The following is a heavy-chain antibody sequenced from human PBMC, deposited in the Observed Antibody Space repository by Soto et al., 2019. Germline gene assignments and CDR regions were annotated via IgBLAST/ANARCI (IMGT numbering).Heavy chain of an antibody. J-gene: IGHJ6*03. D-gene: IGHD3-3*01. CDR2: MNPNSGNT. V-gene: IGHV1-8*01. CDR3: ARVAVRDFWSGYFPGGYYYYYMDV. CDR1: GYTFTSYD. Sequence: QVQLVQSGAEVKKPGASVKVSCKASGYTFTSYDINWVRQATGQGLEWMGWMNPNSGNTGYAQKFQGRGTMTRNTSISTAYMELSSLRSEDTAVYYCARVAVRDFWSGYFPGGYYYYYMDVWGKGTTVTVSS.